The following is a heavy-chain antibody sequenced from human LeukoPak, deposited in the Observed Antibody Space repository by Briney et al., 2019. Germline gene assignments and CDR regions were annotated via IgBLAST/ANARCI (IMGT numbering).Heavy chain of an antibody. J-gene: IGHJ4*02. D-gene: IGHD4-17*01. CDR1: GFTFSSYG. CDR3: ASITDGYYEVSPGY. V-gene: IGHV3-30*02. Sequence: PGGSLRLSCAASGFTFSSYGMHWVRQAPGKGLEWVAFIRYDGSNKYYADSVKGQFTISRDSAKNTLYLHMTNLRAEDTAVYSCASITDGYYEVSPGYWGQGTLVTVSS. CDR2: IRYDGSNK.